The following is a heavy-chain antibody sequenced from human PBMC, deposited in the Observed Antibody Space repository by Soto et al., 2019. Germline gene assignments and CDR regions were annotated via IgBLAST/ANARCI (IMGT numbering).Heavy chain of an antibody. CDR1: GYAFTTYG. Sequence: QVHLVQSGAEVKKPGASVQVSCKGSGYAFTTYGITWVRQAPGQVLEWMGWFSDHNGKTNYAQKGQGRGTVTRDTSTSTAYKELRSLRSDDTAVSYCARGRYGDYWGQGAMVTVSS. J-gene: IGHJ4*02. CDR2: FSDHNGKT. V-gene: IGHV1-18*01. D-gene: IGHD1-1*01. CDR3: ARGRYGDY.